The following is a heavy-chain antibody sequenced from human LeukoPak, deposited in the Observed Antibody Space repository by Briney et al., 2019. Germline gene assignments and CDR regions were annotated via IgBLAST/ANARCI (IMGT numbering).Heavy chain of an antibody. J-gene: IGHJ5*02. CDR3: ARDQPSASGFDP. Sequence: PSETLSLTCAVYGGSFSGYYWSWIRQPPGEGLEWIGEINHSGSTNYNPSLKSRVTISVDTSKNQFSLKLSSVTAADTAVYYCARDQPSASGFDPWGQGTLVTVSS. V-gene: IGHV4-34*01. CDR1: GGSFSGYY. CDR2: INHSGST.